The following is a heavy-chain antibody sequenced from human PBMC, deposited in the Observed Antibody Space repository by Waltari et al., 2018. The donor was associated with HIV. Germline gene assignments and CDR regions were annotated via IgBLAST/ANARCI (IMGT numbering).Heavy chain of an antibody. Sequence: QVRLRQWGAGLLEPSETLSLTCAVYGGYFNEHYWNWVRQSPGGGLEWIGEINHASSSNYNPSLKSRVSMSVDASKKQFSLRLTSVTAADTAVYYCARLGNWNYVDYWGQGTLVTVSS. D-gene: IGHD1-1*01. V-gene: IGHV4-34*01. CDR1: GGYFNEHY. CDR3: ARLGNWNYVDY. J-gene: IGHJ4*02. CDR2: INHASSS.